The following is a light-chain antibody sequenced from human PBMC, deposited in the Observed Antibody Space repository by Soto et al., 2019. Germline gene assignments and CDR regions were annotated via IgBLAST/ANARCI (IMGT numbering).Light chain of an antibody. CDR3: QQYGSSRRT. CDR2: GAS. J-gene: IGKJ1*01. Sequence: EFVLTQSPGPLSLSPGERATLSCSASQSVSSSYLAWYQQKPGQAPRLLIYGASSRATGIPDRFSGSGSGTDFTLTISRLEPEDFTVYYCQQYGSSRRTFGQGANVDIK. V-gene: IGKV3-20*01. CDR1: QSVSSSY.